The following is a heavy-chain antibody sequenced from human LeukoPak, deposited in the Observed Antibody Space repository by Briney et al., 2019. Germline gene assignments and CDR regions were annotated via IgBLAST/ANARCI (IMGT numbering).Heavy chain of an antibody. CDR3: AKAEGATLYYYGVDV. J-gene: IGHJ6*02. V-gene: IGHV3-23*01. Sequence: GGSLRLSCVASEFTFSNYAMNWVRQAPGKGLEWVSTISSGGGDTYIADYVKGRFTISRDNSKYTLYLQMNRLRADDTAVYYCAKAEGATLYYYGVDVWGQGTTVSVSS. CDR2: ISSGGGDT. CDR1: EFTFSNYA.